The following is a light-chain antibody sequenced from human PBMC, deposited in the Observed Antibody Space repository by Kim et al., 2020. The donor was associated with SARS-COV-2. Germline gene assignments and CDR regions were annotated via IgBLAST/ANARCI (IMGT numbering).Light chain of an antibody. CDR2: AAS. CDR3: QQYGSSPYT. J-gene: IGKJ2*01. V-gene: IGKV3-20*01. CDR1: QTINSNY. Sequence: EIVLTQSPGTLSLSPGERATLSCRASQTINSNYLTWYQQKPGQAPRLLIYAASRRITGIPDRFSGSGSGTDFTLTINGLDPEDFAVYFCQQYGSSPYTFGQGTKLE.